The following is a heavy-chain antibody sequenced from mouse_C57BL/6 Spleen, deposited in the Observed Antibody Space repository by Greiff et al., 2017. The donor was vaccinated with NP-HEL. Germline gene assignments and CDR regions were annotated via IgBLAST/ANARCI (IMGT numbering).Heavy chain of an antibody. CDR3: ASYYGSSYDYFDY. CDR2: INPNYGTT. Sequence: VQLQQSGPELVKPGASVKISCKASGYSFTDYNMNWVKQSHGKSLEWIGVINPNYGTTSYNQKFKGKATLTVDQSSSTAYMQLNSLTSEDSAVYYCASYYGSSYDYFDYWGQGTTLTVSS. J-gene: IGHJ2*01. D-gene: IGHD1-1*01. V-gene: IGHV1-39*01. CDR1: GYSFTDYN.